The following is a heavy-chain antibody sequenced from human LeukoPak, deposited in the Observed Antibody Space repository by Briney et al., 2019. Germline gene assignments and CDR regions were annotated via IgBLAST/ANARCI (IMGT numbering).Heavy chain of an antibody. CDR1: GFTFSSYS. CDR3: ARDTLGDWSASDAFDI. D-gene: IGHD2-21*02. J-gene: IGHJ3*02. CDR2: ISSSSSYI. Sequence: GGSLRLSCAASGFTFSSYSMNWVRQAPGKGLEWVSSISSSSSYIYYADSVKGRFTISRDNAKNSLYLQMNSLRAEDTAVYYCARDTLGDWSASDAFDIWGQGTMVTVSS. V-gene: IGHV3-21*01.